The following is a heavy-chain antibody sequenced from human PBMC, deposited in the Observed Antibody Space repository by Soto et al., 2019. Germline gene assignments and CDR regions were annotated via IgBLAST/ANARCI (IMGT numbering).Heavy chain of an antibody. V-gene: IGHV4-39*01. D-gene: IGHD2-21*01. CDR3: ARHIRGNSCMDV. CDR1: GCSISSSSYY. Sequence: LETLSLTCTFSGCSISSSSYYWGWIRQPPGKGLECIGSIYYSGSTSYNPSLKSRVTISVDTSKNQFSLKLSSVTAADTAVYYCARHIRGNSCMDVWGQGTTVTVSS. J-gene: IGHJ6*02. CDR2: IYYSGST.